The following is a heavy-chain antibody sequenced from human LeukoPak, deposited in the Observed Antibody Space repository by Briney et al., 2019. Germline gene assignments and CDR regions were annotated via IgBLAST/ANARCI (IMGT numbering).Heavy chain of an antibody. D-gene: IGHD6-19*01. Sequence: ASVKVSCKASGYTFTSYYIHWLRQAPGQGPEWMGWIKPDSGSSHYAQKFQGRVTMTRDTSSNSAYMDLTRLKSDDTAVYYCARARVPIAVAGLYYFDYWGQGALVTVSS. J-gene: IGHJ4*02. CDR2: IKPDSGSS. CDR3: ARARVPIAVAGLYYFDY. V-gene: IGHV1-2*02. CDR1: GYTFTSYY.